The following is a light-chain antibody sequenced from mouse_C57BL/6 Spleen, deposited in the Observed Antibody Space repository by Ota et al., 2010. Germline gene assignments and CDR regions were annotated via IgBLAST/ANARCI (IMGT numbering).Light chain of an antibody. J-gene: IGKJ5*01. CDR2: SAS. CDR3: QQYSSYPLT. Sequence: DIVMTQSHKFMSTSVGDRVSVTCKASQNVGTNLAWYQQKPGQSPKAVIYSASYRYSGVPDRFTGSGSGADFILTISNVESEDLAEYFCQQYSSYPLTFGAGTKLELK. V-gene: IGKV6-15*01. CDR1: QNVGTN.